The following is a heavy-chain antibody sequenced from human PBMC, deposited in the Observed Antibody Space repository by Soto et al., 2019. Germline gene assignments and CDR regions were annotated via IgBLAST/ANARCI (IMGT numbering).Heavy chain of an antibody. CDR1: GGSISSYY. CDR3: ARSDGRY. CDR2: IYYSGGT. Sequence: SSETLSLTCTVSGGSISSYYWSWIRQPPGKGLEWIGYIYYSGGTNYNPSLKSRVTISVDTSKNQFSLKLSSVTAADTAVYYCARSDGRYWGQGTLVTVSS. V-gene: IGHV4-59*01. J-gene: IGHJ4*02.